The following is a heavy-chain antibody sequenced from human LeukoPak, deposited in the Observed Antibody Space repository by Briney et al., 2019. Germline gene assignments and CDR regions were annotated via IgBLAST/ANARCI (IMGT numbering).Heavy chain of an antibody. Sequence: SETLSLTCTVSGGSISSSSYYWGWIRQPPGKGLEWIGSIYYSGSTYYNPSLKSRVTISVDTSKNQFSLKLSSVTAADTAVYYCARQSHRTDAHHAFDIWGQGTMVTVSS. J-gene: IGHJ3*02. CDR3: ARQSHRTDAHHAFDI. D-gene: IGHD1/OR15-1a*01. V-gene: IGHV4-39*07. CDR2: IYYSGST. CDR1: GGSISSSSYY.